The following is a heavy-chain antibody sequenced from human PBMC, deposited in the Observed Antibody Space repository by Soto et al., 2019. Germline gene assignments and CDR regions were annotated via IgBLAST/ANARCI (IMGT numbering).Heavy chain of an antibody. Sequence: EVQLVESGGGLVQPGESLRLSCAASGFTFSYYWMTWVRQAPGKGLEWVANIKQDGTEKYYVDSVKGRFTISRDNAKNSLFLQMNSLGGEDTAVYYCARGLADTSRTTLGCWGQGTLVTVSS. CDR3: ARGLADTSRTTLGC. CDR1: GFTFSYYW. CDR2: IKQDGTEK. D-gene: IGHD5-18*01. J-gene: IGHJ4*02. V-gene: IGHV3-7*01.